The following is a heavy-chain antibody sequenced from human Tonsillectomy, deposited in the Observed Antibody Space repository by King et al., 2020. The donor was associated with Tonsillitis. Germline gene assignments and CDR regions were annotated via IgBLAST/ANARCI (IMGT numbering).Heavy chain of an antibody. D-gene: IGHD7-27*01. CDR3: AKDLSTGAFDS. CDR1: GYTFTGYY. V-gene: IGHV1-2*02. J-gene: IGHJ4*02. Sequence: VQLVESGSEVKKPGASLKVSCKASGYTFTGYYLHWVRQAPGQGLEWMGWIHPKSGDTHYAQRFQGRVTMTRDTSIGTAYMEVSRLRNDDTAVYYCAKDLSTGAFDSWGQGTLVTVSS. CDR2: IHPKSGDT.